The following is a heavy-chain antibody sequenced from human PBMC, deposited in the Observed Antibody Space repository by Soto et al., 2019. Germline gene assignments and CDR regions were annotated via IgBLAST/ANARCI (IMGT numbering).Heavy chain of an antibody. CDR3: AKDLDGYNFGPVDY. D-gene: IGHD5-18*01. J-gene: IGHJ4*02. V-gene: IGHV3-23*01. CDR1: GFTFSISA. CDR2: ISGSGGST. Sequence: GGSLRLSCAASGFTFSISAMSWVRQAPGKGLEWVSTISGSGGSTYHADSVKGRSTVSRDNSKNTLYLQMNSLRAEDTAVYYCAKDLDGYNFGPVDYWGQGTLVTVSS.